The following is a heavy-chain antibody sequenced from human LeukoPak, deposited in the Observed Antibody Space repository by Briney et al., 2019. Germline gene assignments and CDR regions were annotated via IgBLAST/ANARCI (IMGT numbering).Heavy chain of an antibody. CDR3: ARGNLVPAADDAFDI. D-gene: IGHD2-2*01. V-gene: IGHV4-61*01. CDR2: IYYSGST. J-gene: IGHJ3*02. Sequence: SETLSLTCTVSSGSISTSNYYWSWIRQPPGKGLEWIGYIYYSGSTNYNPSLKRGVTISVDTYKNQVSLKLSSVTAADTAVYYCARGNLVPAADDAFDIWGQGTMVTVSS. CDR1: SGSISTSNYY.